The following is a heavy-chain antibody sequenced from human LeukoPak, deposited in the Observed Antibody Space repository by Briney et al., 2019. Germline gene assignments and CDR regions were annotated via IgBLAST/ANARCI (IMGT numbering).Heavy chain of an antibody. CDR3: ARHVSCSSTSGYCGWFDP. CDR2: IYYSGST. Sequence: PSETLSLTCTVSGGSISSYYWSWIRQPPGKGLEWIGYIYYSGSTNYNPSLKSRVTISVDTSKNQFSLKLSSVTAADTAVYYCARHVSCSSTSGYCGWFDPWGQGTLVTVSS. CDR1: GGSISSYY. J-gene: IGHJ5*02. D-gene: IGHD2-2*01. V-gene: IGHV4-59*08.